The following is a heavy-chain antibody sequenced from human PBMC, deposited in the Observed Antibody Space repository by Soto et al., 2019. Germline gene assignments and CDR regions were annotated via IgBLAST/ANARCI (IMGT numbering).Heavy chain of an antibody. CDR2: IYYSGSP. J-gene: IGHJ5*02. V-gene: IGHV4-30-4*01. D-gene: IGHD5-18*01. Sequence: QVQLQESGPGLVKPSQTLSLTCTVSGGSISSGDYYWSWIRQPPGKGLEWIGYIYYSGSPYYNPSRWILVTVAVEPSKNQFSLKLSSVFAADPGVYDGARGLGDTSMFNWFDPCGQGTQVTVAS. CDR3: ARGLGDTSMFNWFDP. CDR1: GGSISSGDYY.